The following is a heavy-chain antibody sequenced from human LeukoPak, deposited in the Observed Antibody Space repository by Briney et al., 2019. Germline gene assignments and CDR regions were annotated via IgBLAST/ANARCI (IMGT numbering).Heavy chain of an antibody. D-gene: IGHD3-10*01. CDR1: GYTFTTYD. CDR3: AMRNGSGSLYFDY. J-gene: IGHJ4*02. V-gene: IGHV1-8*01. Sequence: ASVTVSCKASGYTFTTYDINWVRQATGQGLEWMGWMNPNSGNTGYAQKFQGRVTMTRNTSISTAYMELSSLRSEDTAVYYCAMRNGSGSLYFDYWGQGTLVTVSS. CDR2: MNPNSGNT.